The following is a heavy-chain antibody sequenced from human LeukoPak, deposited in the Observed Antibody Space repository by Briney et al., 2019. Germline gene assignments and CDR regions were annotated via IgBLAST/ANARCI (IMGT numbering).Heavy chain of an antibody. Sequence: PGGSLRLSCAASGFTFSSYAMSWVRQAPGKGLEWVSAISGSGGSTYYADSVKGRFTISRDNSKNTLYLQMNSLRAEDTAVYYCAKDRTLNDFWSGYYISGYNWFDPWGQGTLVTVSS. CDR1: GFTFSSYA. J-gene: IGHJ5*02. CDR2: ISGSGGST. CDR3: AKDRTLNDFWSGYYISGYNWFDP. D-gene: IGHD3-3*01. V-gene: IGHV3-23*01.